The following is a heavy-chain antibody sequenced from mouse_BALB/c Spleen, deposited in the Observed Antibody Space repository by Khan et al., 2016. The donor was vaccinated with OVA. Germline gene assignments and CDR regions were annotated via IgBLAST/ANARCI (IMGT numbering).Heavy chain of an antibody. Sequence: QIQLVQSGAELARPGASVNMSCKASGYTFTSYTIHWIKLRPGQGLDWIGFINPSNGYTNYNQKFKDKATLTADKSSTTVYMQLSSLTSDDSAVYNCVRDGAYHRNDGWVAYWGQGTLVTVSA. CDR2: INPSNGYT. D-gene: IGHD2-14*01. CDR1: GYTFTSYT. J-gene: IGHJ3*01. V-gene: IGHV1-4*01. CDR3: VRDGAYHRNDGWVAY.